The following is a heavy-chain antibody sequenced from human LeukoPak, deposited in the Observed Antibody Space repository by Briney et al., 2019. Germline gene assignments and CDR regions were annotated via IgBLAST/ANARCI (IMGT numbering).Heavy chain of an antibody. V-gene: IGHV4-39*07. CDR3: ARGYCSGGSCYSYYYYYYMDV. Sequence: SETLSLACTVSGGSISSSSYYWGWIRQPPGKGLEWIGSIYYRGSTYYNPSLKSRVTISVDTSKNQFSLKLSSVTAADTAVYYCARGYCSGGSCYSYYYYYYMDVWGKGTTVTVSS. D-gene: IGHD2-15*01. CDR1: GGSISSSSYY. CDR2: IYYRGST. J-gene: IGHJ6*03.